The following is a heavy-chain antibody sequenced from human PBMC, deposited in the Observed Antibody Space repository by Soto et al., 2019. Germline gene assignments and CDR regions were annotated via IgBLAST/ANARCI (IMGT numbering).Heavy chain of an antibody. V-gene: IGHV4-4*02. CDR3: ASRDPGTSVDY. D-gene: IGHD1-7*01. CDR2: IYRTGST. CDR1: GGSFTSNNG. Sequence: XGTLSITSAVSGGSFTSNNGWTWVRQPPGQGLEWIGEIYRTGSTNYNPSLKSRVTISLDKSENQFSLKVTSLTAADTAVYYCASRDPGTSVDYWGQGTLVTVSS. J-gene: IGHJ4*02.